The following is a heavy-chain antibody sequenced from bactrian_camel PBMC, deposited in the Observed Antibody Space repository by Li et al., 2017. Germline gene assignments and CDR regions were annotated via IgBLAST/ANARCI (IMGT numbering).Heavy chain of an antibody. CDR2: IRRDGDE. CDR1: GYSSSRHC. V-gene: IGHV3S55*01. Sequence: HVQLVESGGGSVQAGGSLRLSCTHFGYSSSRHCMGWYRQAPRKAREGIAGIRRDGDEYYADSVKGRFTISHDRAKNTVYLQMNSLKTEDTAVYYCATDWANVYSDYAGMDYWGKGTQVTVS. D-gene: IGHD4*01. J-gene: IGHJ7*01.